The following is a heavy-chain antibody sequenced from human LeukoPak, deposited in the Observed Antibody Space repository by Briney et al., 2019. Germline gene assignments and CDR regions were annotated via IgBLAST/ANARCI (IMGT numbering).Heavy chain of an antibody. D-gene: IGHD5-24*01. Sequence: SETLSLTCAVYGGPFSDYYWSWIRQPPGKGLEWIGYIYYSGSTNYNPSLKSRVTISVDTSKNQFSLKLSSVTAADTAVYYCARDGYNSIVDYWGQGTLVTVSS. V-gene: IGHV4-59*01. CDR1: GGPFSDYY. CDR2: IYYSGST. J-gene: IGHJ4*02. CDR3: ARDGYNSIVDY.